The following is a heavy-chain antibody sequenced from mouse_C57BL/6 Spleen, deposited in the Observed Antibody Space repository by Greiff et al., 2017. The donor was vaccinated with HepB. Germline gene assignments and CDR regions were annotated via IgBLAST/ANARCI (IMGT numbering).Heavy chain of an antibody. V-gene: IGHV3-1*01. Sequence: EVKLQESGPGMVKPSQSLSLTCTVTGYSITSGYDWHWIRHFPGNKLEWMGYISYSGSTNYNPSLKSRISITHDTSKNHFFLKLNSVTTEDTATYYCARDGGLRPYYYAMDYWGQGTSVTVSS. CDR1: GYSITSGYD. J-gene: IGHJ4*01. D-gene: IGHD2-4*01. CDR3: ARDGGLRPYYYAMDY. CDR2: ISYSGST.